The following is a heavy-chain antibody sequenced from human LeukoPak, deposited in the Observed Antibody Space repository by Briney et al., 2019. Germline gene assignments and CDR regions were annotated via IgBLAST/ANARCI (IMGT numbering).Heavy chain of an antibody. Sequence: GGSLRLSCAASGFTFSRSAMSWVRQAPGKGLEWVAVISFDGNKRYYADSVKGRFTISRDNSKNTLSVEMNSLRPEDTAVYYCAKDHLHIFGSGSYIDFWGQGTLVTVS. CDR1: GFTFSRSA. CDR2: ISFDGNKR. D-gene: IGHD3-10*01. CDR3: AKDHLHIFGSGSYIDF. J-gene: IGHJ4*02. V-gene: IGHV3-30*18.